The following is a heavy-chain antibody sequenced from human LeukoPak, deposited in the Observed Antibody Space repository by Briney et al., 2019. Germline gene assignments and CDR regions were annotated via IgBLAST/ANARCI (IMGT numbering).Heavy chain of an antibody. CDR1: GFNFGTFA. CDR2: ISSTTGNI. CDR3: AKEKMDAFDI. J-gene: IGHJ3*02. V-gene: IGHV3-48*01. Sequence: PGGSLRLSCAASGFNFGTFAMNWVRQSPGKGLEWVSYISSTTGNIYYSDSVKGRFTVSRDDAKNSLYLQMNSLRAEDTAVYYCAKEKMDAFDIWGQGTMVTVSS.